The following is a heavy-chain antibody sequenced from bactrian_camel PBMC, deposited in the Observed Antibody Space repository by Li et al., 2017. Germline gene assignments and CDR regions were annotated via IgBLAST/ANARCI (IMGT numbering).Heavy chain of an antibody. V-gene: IGHV3S6*01. J-gene: IGHJ6*01. CDR3: AAERVYRCGNWRWTHFGY. CDR2: IAYDGSVT. D-gene: IGHD8*01. Sequence: QVQLVESGGGLVQPGGSLRLSCQASGFTFSSYGIVWVRQAPGKGLEWVSKIAYDGSVTDYIDSVAGRFTISKDNAKNTLYLQMNSLSPEDTAMYYCAAERVYRCGNWRWTHFGYWGQGTQVTVS. CDR1: GFTFSSYG.